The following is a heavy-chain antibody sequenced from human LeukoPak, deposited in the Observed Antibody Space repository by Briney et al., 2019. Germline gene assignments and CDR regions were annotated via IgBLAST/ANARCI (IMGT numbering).Heavy chain of an antibody. V-gene: IGHV4-61*01. Sequence: SETLSLTCTVSGGSVSSDSCYWSWIRQPPGKGLEWIGYIYSSGSTNYIPSLKSRVTISIDTSKNQFSLKLSSVTATDTAVYYCARLPVKSNYYNYFGMDVWGQGTTVTVSS. D-gene: IGHD4-17*01. J-gene: IGHJ6*02. CDR3: ARLPVKSNYYNYFGMDV. CDR1: GGSVSSDSCY. CDR2: IYSSGST.